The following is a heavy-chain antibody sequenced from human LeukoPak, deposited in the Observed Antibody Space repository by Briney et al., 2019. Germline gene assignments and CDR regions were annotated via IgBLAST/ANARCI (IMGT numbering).Heavy chain of an antibody. V-gene: IGHV4-34*01. CDR3: ASVLNDYFDY. J-gene: IGHJ4*02. D-gene: IGHD3-10*01. CDR2: INHTGNT. Sequence: PSETLSLTCAVYGASFGGYYWSWIRQPPGKGLEWLGEINHTGNTNYNPSLKSRVTMSVDTSKNQFSLELSSVTAADTAVYCCASVLNDYFDYWGQGTLVTVSS. CDR1: GASFGGYY.